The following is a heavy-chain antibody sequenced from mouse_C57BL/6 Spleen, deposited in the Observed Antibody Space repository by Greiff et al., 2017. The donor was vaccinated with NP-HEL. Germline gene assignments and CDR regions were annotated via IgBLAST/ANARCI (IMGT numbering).Heavy chain of an antibody. J-gene: IGHJ4*01. D-gene: IGHD2-5*01. CDR2: IWRGGST. V-gene: IGHV2-5*01. CDR1: GFSLTSYG. CDR3: AKKGAYYSNYDAMDY. Sequence: QVQLQQSGPGLVQPSQSLSITCTVSGFSLTSYGVHWVRQSPGKGLEWLGVIWRGGSTDDHAAFMSRLSITKDNSKSQVFFKMNSLQADDTAIYYCAKKGAYYSNYDAMDYWGQGTSVTVSS.